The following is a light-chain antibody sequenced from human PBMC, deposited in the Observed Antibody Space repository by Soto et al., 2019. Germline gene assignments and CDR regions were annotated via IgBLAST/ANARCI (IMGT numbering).Light chain of an antibody. CDR1: QCVNTN. V-gene: IGKV3-15*01. J-gene: IGKJ4*01. CDR2: GTS. CDR3: QQHDDWPLT. Sequence: EIVLTQSPATLSVSPGERATLSCRASQCVNTNLAWYQQKPGQGPRLLLYGTSTAATGVPARFSGSGSGTEFILTISSVHPEDSAVYFCQQHDDWPLTFGGGTQVEIQ.